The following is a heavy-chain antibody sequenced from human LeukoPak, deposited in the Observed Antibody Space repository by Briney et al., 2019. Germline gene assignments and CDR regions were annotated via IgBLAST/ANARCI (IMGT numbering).Heavy chain of an antibody. CDR3: ARDPKIRYFGAFDI. D-gene: IGHD3-9*01. CDR2: INHSGST. Sequence: PSETLSLTCAVYGGSFSGYYWSWIRQPPGKGLEWIGEINHSGSTNYNPSLKSRVTISVDTSKNQFSLKLSSVTAADTAVYYCARDPKIRYFGAFDIWGQGTMVTVSS. V-gene: IGHV4-34*01. J-gene: IGHJ3*02. CDR1: GGSFSGYY.